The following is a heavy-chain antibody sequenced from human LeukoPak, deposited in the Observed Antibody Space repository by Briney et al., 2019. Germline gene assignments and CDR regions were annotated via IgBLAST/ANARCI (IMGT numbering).Heavy chain of an antibody. CDR2: ISYDGSKK. V-gene: IGHV3-30*01. Sequence: GGSLSLSGAASGFTLSSYAMLWVPAAPGKGVEGGAVISYDGSKKYYPDPVKGRFTIPRDNSKNTLYPQITSLRAEDTAVYYCARVNYDFWSGYPGVGYFDCWGQGTLVTVSS. CDR3: ARVNYDFWSGYPGVGYFDC. J-gene: IGHJ4*02. CDR1: GFTLSSYA. D-gene: IGHD3-3*01.